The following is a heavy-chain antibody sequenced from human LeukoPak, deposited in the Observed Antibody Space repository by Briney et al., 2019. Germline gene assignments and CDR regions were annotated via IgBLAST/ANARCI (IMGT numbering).Heavy chain of an antibody. CDR1: GGTFSSYA. V-gene: IGHV1-69*13. CDR3: ARALGAPDQLLGTHYYGMDV. CDR2: IIPIFGTA. D-gene: IGHD2-2*01. Sequence: ASVTVSFKASGGTFSSYAISWVRQAPGQGLEWMGGIIPIFGTANYAQKFQGRVTITADESTSTAYMELSSLRSEDTAVYYCARALGAPDQLLGTHYYGMDVWGKGTTVTVSS. J-gene: IGHJ6*04.